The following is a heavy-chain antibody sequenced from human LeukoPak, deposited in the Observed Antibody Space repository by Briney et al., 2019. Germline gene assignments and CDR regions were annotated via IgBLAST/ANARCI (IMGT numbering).Heavy chain of an antibody. J-gene: IGHJ4*02. D-gene: IGHD3-10*01. CDR2: INPNSGGT. CDR1: GYTFTGYY. CDR3: ARAPPSMVRGVTPIDY. Sequence: ASVKVSCKASGYTFTGYYMHWVRQAPGQGLEWMGWINPNSGGTNYAQKFQGRVTMTRDTSISTAYTELSRLRSDDTAVYYCARAPPSMVRGVTPIDYWGQGTLVTVSS. V-gene: IGHV1-2*02.